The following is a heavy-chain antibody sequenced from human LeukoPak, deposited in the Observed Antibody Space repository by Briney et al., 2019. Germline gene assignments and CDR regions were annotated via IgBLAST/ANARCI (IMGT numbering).Heavy chain of an antibody. V-gene: IGHV3-23*01. J-gene: IGHJ6*03. CDR2: ISGSGGST. Sequence: PGGSLRLSCAASGFTFSNYAMSWVRQAPGKGLEWVSGISGSGGSTYYADSVKGRFTISRDNSKNTLFLQMDSLRAEDTAVYYCAKRPSAYSYYHYYYMDVWGKGTTVTVSS. CDR1: GFTFSNYA. CDR3: AKRPSAYSYYHYYYMDV. D-gene: IGHD3-16*01.